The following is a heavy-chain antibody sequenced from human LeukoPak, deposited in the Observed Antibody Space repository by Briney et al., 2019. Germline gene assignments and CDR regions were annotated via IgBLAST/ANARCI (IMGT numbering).Heavy chain of an antibody. J-gene: IGHJ4*02. V-gene: IGHV1-69*13. CDR2: IIPIFGTA. Sequence: SVKVSCKASGGTFGSYAISWVRQAPGQGLEWMGGIIPIFGTANYAQKFQGRVTITADESTSTAYMELSSLRSEDTAVYYCARDTARFGELLHDYWGQGTLVTVSS. CDR3: ARDTARFGELLHDY. D-gene: IGHD3-10*01. CDR1: GGTFGSYA.